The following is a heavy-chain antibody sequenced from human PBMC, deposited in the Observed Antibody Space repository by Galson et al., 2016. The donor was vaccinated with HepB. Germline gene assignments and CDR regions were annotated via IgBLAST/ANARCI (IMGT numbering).Heavy chain of an antibody. CDR3: AGWPRYNRNDGN. Sequence: TLSLTCTVSGGSISSGSYYRSWIRQPAGQGLVWNGRIYSSGSSNYHPSLKSRVTISVDTSKNQFSLKLSSVTAADTAVYYCAGWPRYNRNDGNWGQGTLVTVSS. CDR1: GGSISSGSYY. V-gene: IGHV4-61*02. CDR2: IYSSGSS. J-gene: IGHJ4*02. D-gene: IGHD1-1*01.